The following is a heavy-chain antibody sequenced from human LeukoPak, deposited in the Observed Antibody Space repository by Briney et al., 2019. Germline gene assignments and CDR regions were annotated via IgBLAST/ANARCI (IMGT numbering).Heavy chain of an antibody. D-gene: IGHD3-10*01. CDR3: ARETYYYGSGI. CDR1: GGSFNGYY. V-gene: IGHV4-34*01. CDR2: INHSGST. J-gene: IGHJ3*02. Sequence: PSETLSLTCAVYGGSFNGYYWSWIRQPPGKGLEWIGEINHSGSTNYNPSLKSRVTISVDTSKNQFSLKLSSVTAADTAVYYCARETYYYGSGIWGQGTMVTVSS.